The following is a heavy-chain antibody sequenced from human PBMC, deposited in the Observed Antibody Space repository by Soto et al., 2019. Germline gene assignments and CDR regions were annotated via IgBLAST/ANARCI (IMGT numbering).Heavy chain of an antibody. J-gene: IGHJ4*02. CDR3: ARLRRYYYGSGSFSDY. CDR2: IYYSGST. CDR1: GGSISSSSYY. V-gene: IGHV4-39*01. D-gene: IGHD3-10*01. Sequence: SETLSLTCTVSGGSISSSSYYWGWIRQPPGKGLGWIGSIYYSGSTYYNPSLKSRVTISVDTSKNQFSLKLSSVTAADTAVYYCARLRRYYYGSGSFSDYWGQGTLVTV.